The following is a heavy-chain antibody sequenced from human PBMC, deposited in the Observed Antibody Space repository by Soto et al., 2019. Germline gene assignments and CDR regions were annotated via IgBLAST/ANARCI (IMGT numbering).Heavy chain of an antibody. Sequence: QVQLQESGPGLVKPSETLSLTCTVSGGSISSYYWSWIRQPPGKGLEWIGYIYYSGSTNYNPSLKSRVTISVDTSKNQFSLKLSFVTAADTAVYYCASRRGGDYYGSGSYDLSAFDIWGQGTMVTVSS. D-gene: IGHD3-10*01. V-gene: IGHV4-59*01. CDR2: IYYSGST. J-gene: IGHJ3*02. CDR3: ASRRGGDYYGSGSYDLSAFDI. CDR1: GGSISSYY.